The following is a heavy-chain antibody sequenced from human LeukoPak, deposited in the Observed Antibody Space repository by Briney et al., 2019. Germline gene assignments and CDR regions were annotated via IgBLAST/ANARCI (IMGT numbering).Heavy chain of an antibody. D-gene: IGHD4-17*01. CDR3: AREGDYAYALFDY. J-gene: IGHJ4*02. V-gene: IGHV4-61*08. CDR1: GGSISSGGYY. CDR2: IYYSGST. Sequence: PSETLSLTCTVSGGSISSGGYYWSWIRQPPGKGLEWIGYIYYSGSTNYNPSLKSRVTISVDTSKNQFSLKLSSVTAADTAVYYCAREGDYAYALFDYWGQGTLVTVSS.